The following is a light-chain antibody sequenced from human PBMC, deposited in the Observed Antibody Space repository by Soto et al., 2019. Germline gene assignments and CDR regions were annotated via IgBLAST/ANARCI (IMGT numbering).Light chain of an antibody. V-gene: IGKV3D-15*01. CDR1: QSINSD. J-gene: IGKJ1*01. Sequence: EIVMTQSPATLSVSPGETTRLSCRASQSINSDVAWYQQKVGQTPRLLIHGASTRATGIAARFSGSGSGTEFTLTISGLQSEDFATYYCQQRSSWMWAFGQGTRVEVK. CDR3: QQRSSWMWA. CDR2: GAS.